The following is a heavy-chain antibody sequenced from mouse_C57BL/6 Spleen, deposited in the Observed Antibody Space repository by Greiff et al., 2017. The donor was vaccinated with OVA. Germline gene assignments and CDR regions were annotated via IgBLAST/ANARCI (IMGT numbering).Heavy chain of an antibody. CDR3: ASGSNYGWFAY. CDR2: ISDGGSYT. V-gene: IGHV5-4*01. CDR1: GFTFSSYA. Sequence: DVHLVESGGGLVKPGGSLKLSCAASGFTFSSYAMSWVRQTPEKRLEWVATISDGGSYTYYPDNVKGRFTISRDNAKNNLYLQMSHLKSEDTAMCYCASGSNYGWFAYWGQGTLVTVSA. D-gene: IGHD2-5*01. J-gene: IGHJ3*01.